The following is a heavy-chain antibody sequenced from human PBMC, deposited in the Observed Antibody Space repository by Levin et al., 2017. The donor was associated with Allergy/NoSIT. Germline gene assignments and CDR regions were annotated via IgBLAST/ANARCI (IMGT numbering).Heavy chain of an antibody. J-gene: IGHJ4*02. D-gene: IGHD5-12*01. CDR2: IRSKAFGGTT. CDR3: SRVESGYSYGGFDY. CDR1: GFTFGDYR. Sequence: GGSLRLSCTTSGFTFGDYRMSWFRQAPGKGLEWVGFIRSKAFGGTTEYAASVKGRFAISRDDSKGIAYLQMSSLKTEDTGVYYCSRVESGYSYGGFDYWGLGTQVTVSS. V-gene: IGHV3-49*03.